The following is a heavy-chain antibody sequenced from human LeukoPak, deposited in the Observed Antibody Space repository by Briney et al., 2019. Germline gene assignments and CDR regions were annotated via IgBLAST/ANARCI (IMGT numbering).Heavy chain of an antibody. Sequence: GGSLRLSCAASGFTFSNYGMHWVRQAPGKGLEWVAFIRYDGSNKYYADSVKGRFTISRDNSKNTLYLQMNSLRAEDTAVYYCAKDRLEIVVVTAIHYYYMDVWGKGTTVTISS. D-gene: IGHD2-21*02. CDR2: IRYDGSNK. CDR1: GFTFSNYG. J-gene: IGHJ6*03. V-gene: IGHV3-30*02. CDR3: AKDRLEIVVVTAIHYYYMDV.